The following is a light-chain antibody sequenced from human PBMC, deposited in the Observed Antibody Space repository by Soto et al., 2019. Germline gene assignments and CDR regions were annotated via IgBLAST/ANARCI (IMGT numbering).Light chain of an antibody. J-gene: IGKJ1*01. CDR1: QTISSW. CDR2: KAS. Sequence: DIQMTQSPSTLSASVGDRVTITCRASQTISSWLAWYQRKPGKAPKLLIYKASTLKSGVPSRFSGSGSGTEFTLTISSLQPEDFATYYCLQVDVYPWTFGQGTKVDIK. CDR3: LQVDVYPWT. V-gene: IGKV1-5*03.